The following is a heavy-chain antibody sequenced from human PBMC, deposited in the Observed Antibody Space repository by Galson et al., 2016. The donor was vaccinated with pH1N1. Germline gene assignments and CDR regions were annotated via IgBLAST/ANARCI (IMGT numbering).Heavy chain of an antibody. CDR1: GFTFNIFA. CDR2: ISASGANT. D-gene: IGHD3-22*01. Sequence: SLRLSCAASGFTFNIFAMSWVRQAPGKGPEWVSSISASGANTNYADHVKGRFTIPRDNSKKTLYLQTNSLRAEETAIYYCVKLDSSGYYYGRFDSWGQGTLVAVSS. V-gene: IGHV3-23*01. CDR3: VKLDSSGYYYGRFDS. J-gene: IGHJ4*02.